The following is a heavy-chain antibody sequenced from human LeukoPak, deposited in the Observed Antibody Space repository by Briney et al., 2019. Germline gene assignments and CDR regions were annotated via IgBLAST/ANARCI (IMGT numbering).Heavy chain of an antibody. CDR2: IYYSGST. CDR1: GESISGFY. J-gene: IGHJ5*02. Sequence: SETLSLTCTVSGESISGFYWTWIRQPPGKGLEWIGYIYYSGSTNYNPSLKSRVTISVDTSKNQFSLKLSSVTAADTAVYYCARGVVVTAFDPWGQGTLVTVSS. CDR3: ARGVVVTAFDP. V-gene: IGHV4-59*01. D-gene: IGHD2-21*02.